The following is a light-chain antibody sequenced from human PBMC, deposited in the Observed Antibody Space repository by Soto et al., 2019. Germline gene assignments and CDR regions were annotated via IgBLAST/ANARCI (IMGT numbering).Light chain of an antibody. Sequence: EIVMTQSPASLSVSPGERATLSCRASRSISKNLAWYQQKPGQSPRFLIYDASTRATGIPARFSGSGSGTDFTLTISSLQSEDSATYYCQQYDDWPGVTFGPGTKVGIK. CDR3: QQYDDWPGVT. J-gene: IGKJ3*01. CDR2: DAS. V-gene: IGKV3-15*01. CDR1: RSISKN.